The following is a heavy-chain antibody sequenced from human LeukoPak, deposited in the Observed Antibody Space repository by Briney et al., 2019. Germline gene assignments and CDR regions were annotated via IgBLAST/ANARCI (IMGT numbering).Heavy chain of an antibody. Sequence: PGGSLRLSCAASGFTFNTYSMIWVRQAPGKGLEWVSFISSSSSFIYYADSVKGRFTISRDNAKNSLYLQMNSLRAEDTAVYYCAELGITMIGGVWGKGTTVTISS. CDR3: AELGITMIGGV. J-gene: IGHJ6*04. CDR1: GFTFNTYS. D-gene: IGHD3-10*02. V-gene: IGHV3-21*01. CDR2: ISSSSSFI.